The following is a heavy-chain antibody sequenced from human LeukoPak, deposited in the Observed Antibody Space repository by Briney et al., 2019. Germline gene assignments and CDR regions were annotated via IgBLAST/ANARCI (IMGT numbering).Heavy chain of an antibody. CDR1: GYTFTSYY. V-gene: IGHV1-46*01. Sequence: GASVKVSCKASGYTFTSYYMHWVRQAPGQGLEWMGIINPSGGSTSYAQKFQGRVTMTRDTSTSTVYMELSRLRSDDTAVYYCARGLAYYYDSSGYFNWFDPWGQGTLVTVSS. D-gene: IGHD3-22*01. CDR3: ARGLAYYYDSSGYFNWFDP. CDR2: INPSGGST. J-gene: IGHJ5*02.